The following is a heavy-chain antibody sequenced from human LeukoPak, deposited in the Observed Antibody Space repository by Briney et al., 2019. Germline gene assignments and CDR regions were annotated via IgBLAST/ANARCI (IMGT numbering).Heavy chain of an antibody. J-gene: IGHJ4*02. CDR1: GGSISNHY. D-gene: IGHD3-22*01. CDR2: IYHSGRT. Sequence: SETLSLTCTVSGGSISNHYWSWIRQPPGKRLEWIGYIYHSGRTNYNPSLTSRVTMSVDTSKNQFSLKLSSVTAADTAVYYCAREDYYDSSGPWIDYWGQGTLVTVSS. CDR3: AREDYYDSSGPWIDY. V-gene: IGHV4-59*11.